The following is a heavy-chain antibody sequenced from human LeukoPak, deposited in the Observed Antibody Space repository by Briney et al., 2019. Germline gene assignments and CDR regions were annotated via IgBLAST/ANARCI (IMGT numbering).Heavy chain of an antibody. CDR3: ARDRGLDFFDP. D-gene: IGHD2-15*01. CDR1: GYTFTSYY. J-gene: IGHJ5*02. V-gene: IGHV1-46*01. Sequence: ASVKVSCKASGYTFTSYYMHWVRQAPGQGLEWMGIINPSGGSTSYAQKFQGRVTMTRDMSTSTVYMELSSLRSEDTAVYYCARDRGLDFFDPWGQGTLVTVSS. CDR2: INPSGGST.